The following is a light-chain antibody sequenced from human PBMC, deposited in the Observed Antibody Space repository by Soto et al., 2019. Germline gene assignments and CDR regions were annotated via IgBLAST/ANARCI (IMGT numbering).Light chain of an antibody. Sequence: ETLLTQSPATLSLAPGERASLSCRASQSVNNYLAWYQQRPGQAPRLLLYDSSNRATGIPARFSGSGSGTDFTLTITSLEPEDFAVYYCQQRGSWPLTFGGGTKVEIK. J-gene: IGKJ4*01. CDR2: DSS. V-gene: IGKV3-11*01. CDR1: QSVNNY. CDR3: QQRGSWPLT.